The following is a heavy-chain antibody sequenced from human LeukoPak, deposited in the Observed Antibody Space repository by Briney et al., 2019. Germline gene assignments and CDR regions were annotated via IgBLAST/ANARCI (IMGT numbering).Heavy chain of an antibody. J-gene: IGHJ4*02. V-gene: IGHV3-21*01. CDR2: ISSSSSYI. Sequence: GGSLRLSCAASGFTFSSYSMNWVRQAPGKGLEWVSSISSSSSYIYYADSVKGRFTISRDNAKNSLYLQMNSLRAEDTAVYYCARDRYYDFWSGYYRENYFDYWGQGTLVTVSS. D-gene: IGHD3-3*01. CDR3: ARDRYYDFWSGYYRENYFDY. CDR1: GFTFSSYS.